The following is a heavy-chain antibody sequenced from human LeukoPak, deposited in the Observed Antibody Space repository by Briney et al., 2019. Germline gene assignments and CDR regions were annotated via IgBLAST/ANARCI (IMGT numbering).Heavy chain of an antibody. CDR1: GFTFSIYW. CDR2: IKSDGGT. V-gene: IGHV3-74*01. D-gene: IGHD3-22*01. J-gene: IGHJ1*01. CDR3: ARAPSEIGGYYPEYFRH. Sequence: PGRTLRLSYAAAGFTFSIYWMHGARQAPGKGLVWVSRIKSDGGTKYANSVKGRSTISRDNAKKTISLQMNSLRPEDTGVYYCARAPSEIGGYYPEYFRHWGQGTLVTVSS.